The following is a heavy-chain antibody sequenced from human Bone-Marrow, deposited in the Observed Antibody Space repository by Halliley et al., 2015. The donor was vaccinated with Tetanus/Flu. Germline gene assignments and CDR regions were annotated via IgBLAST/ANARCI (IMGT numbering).Heavy chain of an antibody. Sequence: SLRLSCAASGFTFTHYAMTWVRQAPGKGLEWVAALSSSGGSKYYVDSVQGRFTISRDNSKNTLYLQMNSLRAGDTALYYCVKDTTSAYYYDSSPYYSANDAFDVWGHGTMVTVSS. D-gene: IGHD3-22*01. J-gene: IGHJ3*01. CDR1: GFTFTHYA. CDR3: VKDTTSAYYYDSSPYYSANDAFDV. V-gene: IGHV3-23*01. CDR2: LSSSGGSK.